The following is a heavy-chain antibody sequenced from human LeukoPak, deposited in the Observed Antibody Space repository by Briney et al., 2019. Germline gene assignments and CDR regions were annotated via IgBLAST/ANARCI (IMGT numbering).Heavy chain of an antibody. J-gene: IGHJ4*02. CDR1: GGSISNYY. V-gene: IGHV4-59*08. Sequence: SETLSLTCTVSGGSISNYYWSWIRQPPGKGLEWISYVYYTGSTNYNPSLKSRVTISVDTSKNQFSLNLTSVSAADTAMYYCAGTYRSSSVDSWGQGTLVTVSS. CDR3: AGTYRSSSVDS. D-gene: IGHD6-6*01. CDR2: VYYTGST.